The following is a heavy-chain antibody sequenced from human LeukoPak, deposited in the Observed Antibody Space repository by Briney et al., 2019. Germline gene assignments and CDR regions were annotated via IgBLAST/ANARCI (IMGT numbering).Heavy chain of an antibody. CDR2: IYYSGST. D-gene: IGHD1-7*01. Sequence: SETLSLTCTVSGASISSYYWSWIRQPPEKGLEWIGYIYYSGSTKYNPSLKSRVTISVDTSKNQVSLKLSSVTAADTAVYYCASGNYYFDYWGQGTLVTVSS. CDR1: GASISSYY. V-gene: IGHV4-59*01. CDR3: ASGNYYFDY. J-gene: IGHJ4*02.